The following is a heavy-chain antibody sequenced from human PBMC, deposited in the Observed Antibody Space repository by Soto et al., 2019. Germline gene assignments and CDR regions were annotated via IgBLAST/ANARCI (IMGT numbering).Heavy chain of an antibody. CDR1: GGSISSGDYY. J-gene: IGHJ6*02. D-gene: IGHD3-10*01. CDR3: ARDSVTMVRGVIWGDHYYYYGMDV. V-gene: IGHV4-30-4*01. CDR2: IYYSGST. Sequence: SETLSLTXTVSGGSISSGDYYWSWIRQPPGKGLEWIGYIYYSGSTYYNPSLKSRVTISVDTSKNQFSLKLSSVTAADTAVYYCARDSVTMVRGVIWGDHYYYYGMDVWGQGTTVTVSS.